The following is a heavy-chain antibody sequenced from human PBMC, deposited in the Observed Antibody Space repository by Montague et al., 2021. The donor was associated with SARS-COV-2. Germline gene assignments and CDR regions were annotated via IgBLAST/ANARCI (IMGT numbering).Heavy chain of an antibody. D-gene: IGHD2-8*01. CDR1: GGSISGYY. CDR3: ARLLRSCTNGVCRTYYYYAMDV. V-gene: IGHV4-59*01. Sequence: ETLSLTCTVSGGSISGYYWSWIRQPPGKGLEWIGYIYYSGSTKXXPFLESRVTVSVDRSKNQVSLKLSSVTAADTAVYYCARLLRSCTNGVCRTYYYYAMDVWGQGTTVTVSS. CDR2: IYYSGST. J-gene: IGHJ6*02.